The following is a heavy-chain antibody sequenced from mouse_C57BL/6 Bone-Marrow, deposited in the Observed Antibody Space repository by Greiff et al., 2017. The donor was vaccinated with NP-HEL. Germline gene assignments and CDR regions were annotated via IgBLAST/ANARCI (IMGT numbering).Heavy chain of an antibody. Sequence: QVQLKESGPGLVAPSQSLSITCTVSGFSLTSYAISWVRQPPGKGLEWLGVIWTGGGTNYNSALKSRLSISKDNSKSQVFLKMNSLQTEDTARYYCARNYHDYDDDYAMDYWGQGTSVTVSS. D-gene: IGHD2-4*01. J-gene: IGHJ4*01. CDR2: IWTGGGT. CDR3: ARNYHDYDDDYAMDY. CDR1: GFSLTSYA. V-gene: IGHV2-9-1*01.